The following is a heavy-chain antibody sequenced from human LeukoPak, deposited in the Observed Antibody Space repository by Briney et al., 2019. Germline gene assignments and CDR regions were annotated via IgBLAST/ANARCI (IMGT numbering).Heavy chain of an antibody. D-gene: IGHD1/OR15-1a*01. Sequence: GGSLRLSCAASGFRFSDYTMNWVRQAPGKGLEWVSSISSSSSYIYFANSVRGRFTIPRDNAKNSLYLQMNSLRAEDTAVYYCAKDSPSRTATTEVPVDYWGQGTLVTVSS. CDR3: AKDSPSRTATTEVPVDY. CDR2: ISSSSSYI. J-gene: IGHJ4*02. CDR1: GFRFSDYT. V-gene: IGHV3-21*01.